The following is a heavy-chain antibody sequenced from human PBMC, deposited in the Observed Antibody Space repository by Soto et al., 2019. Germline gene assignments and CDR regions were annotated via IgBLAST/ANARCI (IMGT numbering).Heavy chain of an antibody. CDR1: GDSIRSSRYY. V-gene: IGHV4-39*01. D-gene: IGHD4-4*01. CDR2: VYYSGTT. J-gene: IGHJ5*01. CDR3: AHIRDYKHYGWFDS. Sequence: SETLSLTCSVSGDSIRSSRYYWAGIRQSPGKGLEWIGSVYYSGTTYRNPSLRSRVALFVDTSKNQFSLKLNSVTAADTAVYYCAHIRDYKHYGWFDSWGQGSLVTVSS.